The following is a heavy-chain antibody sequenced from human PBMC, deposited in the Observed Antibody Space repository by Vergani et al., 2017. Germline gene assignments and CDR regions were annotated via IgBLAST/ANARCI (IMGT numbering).Heavy chain of an antibody. CDR3: ARGGYYGDYAYYYYGMDV. J-gene: IGHJ6*02. Sequence: QVQLQESGPGLVKPSQTLSLTFTVSGGSISSGGYYWSWIRQHPGKGLEWIGYIYYSGSTYYNPSLKSRVTISVDTSKNQFSLKLSSVTAADTAVYYCARGGYYGDYAYYYYGMDVWGQGTTVTVSS. CDR1: GGSISSGGYY. D-gene: IGHD4-17*01. V-gene: IGHV4-31*03. CDR2: IYYSGST.